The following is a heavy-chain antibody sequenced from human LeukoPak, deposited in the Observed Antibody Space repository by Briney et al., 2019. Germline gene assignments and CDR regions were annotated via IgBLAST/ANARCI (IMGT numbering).Heavy chain of an antibody. D-gene: IGHD2/OR15-2a*01. CDR3: VSFYETY. J-gene: IGHJ4*02. CDR2: INSDGSWT. CDR1: VNYW. Sequence: PGGSLRLSCAASVNYWMHWFRQAPGKGLLWVSHINSDGSWTSYADSVTGRFTISKDNAKNTVYLQMNSLRAEDTAVYYCVSFYETYWGRGTRVTVSS. V-gene: IGHV3-74*01.